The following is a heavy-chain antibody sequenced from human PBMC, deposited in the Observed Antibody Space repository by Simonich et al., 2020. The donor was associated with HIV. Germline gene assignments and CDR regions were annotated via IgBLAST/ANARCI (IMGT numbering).Heavy chain of an antibody. Sequence: QVQLQESGPALVKPSETLSLTCGVSGFSISSGYYWGWIRQPPGKWLEWIGTIYAGGSTYHNPSLKSRVTRSLDTSKNQFSLNLSSVTAADTAVYYCARGLGYFDYWGQGTLATVSS. CDR3: ARGLGYFDY. V-gene: IGHV4-38-2*01. J-gene: IGHJ4*02. CDR2: IYAGGST. CDR1: GFSISSGYY. D-gene: IGHD3-9*01.